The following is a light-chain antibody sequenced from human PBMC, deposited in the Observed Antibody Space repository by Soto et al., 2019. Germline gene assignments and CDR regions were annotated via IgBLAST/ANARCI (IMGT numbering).Light chain of an antibody. J-gene: IGLJ2*01. CDR1: SSNIGARYD. CDR3: QSYDSSLTSAV. V-gene: IGLV1-40*01. Sequence: QAVLTQPPSVSGAPGQRVTISCTGSSSNIGARYDVHWYQQLPGTAPKLLIYGDSNRLSGVPDRFSGSKSGTSASLAITWLQPEDEADYYCQSYDSSLTSAVFGGGTKLTVL. CDR2: GDS.